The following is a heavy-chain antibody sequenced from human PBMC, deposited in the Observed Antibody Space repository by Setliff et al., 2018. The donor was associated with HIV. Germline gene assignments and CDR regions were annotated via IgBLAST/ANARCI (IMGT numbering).Heavy chain of an antibody. Sequence: GGSLRLSCAASGFSFSTYTMNWVRQAPGKGLEWVTFIASDVSKTHIADSVKGRFTISRDNAKNSLYLQMNSLRAEDTAVYYCTPIHNYTDHCPDSWGQGTLVTVSS. J-gene: IGHJ5*01. D-gene: IGHD2-21*02. CDR3: TPIHNYTDHCPDS. CDR1: GFSFSTYT. CDR2: IASDVSKT. V-gene: IGHV3-30*02.